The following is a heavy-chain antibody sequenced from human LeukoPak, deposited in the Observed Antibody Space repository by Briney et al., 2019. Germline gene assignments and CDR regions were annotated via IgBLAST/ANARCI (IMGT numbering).Heavy chain of an antibody. V-gene: IGHV5-51*01. CDR2: IYPGDSDT. CDR3: ARRLGYYDSSGYLLDY. J-gene: IGHJ4*02. CDR1: GYSFTSYW. D-gene: IGHD3-22*01. Sequence: GESLKISCKGSGYSFTSYWIGWVRQMPGKGLEWMGIIYPGDSDTRYSPSFQGQVTISADKSISTAYLQWSSLKASDTAMYYCARRLGYYDSSGYLLDYWGRGTLVTVSP.